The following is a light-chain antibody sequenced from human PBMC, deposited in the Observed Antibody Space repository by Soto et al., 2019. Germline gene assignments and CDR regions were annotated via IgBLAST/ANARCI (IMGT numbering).Light chain of an antibody. CDR3: QQFGRSSYT. CDR2: ATS. J-gene: IGKJ2*01. Sequence: EIVLTQSPGTLSLSPGEGATLSCRASQSVSSSNLAWYQQKPGQAPRLLIYATSSRATGIPDRFSGSGSGTDFTLTISRLEPEDFAVYYCQQFGRSSYTFGQGAKLEIK. CDR1: QSVSSSN. V-gene: IGKV3-20*01.